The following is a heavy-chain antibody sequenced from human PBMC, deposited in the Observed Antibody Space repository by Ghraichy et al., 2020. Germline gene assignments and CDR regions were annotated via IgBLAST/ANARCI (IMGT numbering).Heavy chain of an antibody. V-gene: IGHV3-23*01. Sequence: LSLTCAVSGIPFSSHDMSWVRLPPGQGLGLLSCISVRCSTTFYAYSVHGRFFISTDNSTNTLFLQMNGLRAEDTALYYCATGIEGYFGPCYYCYYMDVWGKGTPVTVSS. CDR1: GIPFSSHD. CDR3: ATGIEGYFGPCYYCYYMDV. D-gene: IGHD1-26*01. J-gene: IGHJ6*03. CDR2: ISVRCSTT.